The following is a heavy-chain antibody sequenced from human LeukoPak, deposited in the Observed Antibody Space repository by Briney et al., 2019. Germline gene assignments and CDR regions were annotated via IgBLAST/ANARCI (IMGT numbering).Heavy chain of an antibody. V-gene: IGHV3-66*01. J-gene: IGHJ4*02. CDR1: GFTVSSNY. Sequence: GGSLLLSCAASGFTVSSNYMSWGRQAPGKGLEWVSVIYSGGSTYYADSVKGRFTISRDNSKNTLYLQMNSLRAEDTAVYYCARVDYGDYGFDYWGQGTLVTVSS. CDR2: IYSGGST. CDR3: ARVDYGDYGFDY. D-gene: IGHD4-17*01.